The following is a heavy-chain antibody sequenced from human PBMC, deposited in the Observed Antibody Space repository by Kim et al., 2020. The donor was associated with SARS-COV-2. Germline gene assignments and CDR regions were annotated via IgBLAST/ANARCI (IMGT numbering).Heavy chain of an antibody. J-gene: IGHJ4*02. D-gene: IGHD3-3*01. CDR3: ARGRDFAVWYFDY. Sequence: YADSVKGRFTISRDNVKNTLYLQMNRLRAEDTAVYYCARGRDFAVWYFDYWGQGTLVTVSS. V-gene: IGHV3-74*01.